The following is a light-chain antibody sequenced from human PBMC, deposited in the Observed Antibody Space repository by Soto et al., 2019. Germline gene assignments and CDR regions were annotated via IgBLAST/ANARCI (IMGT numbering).Light chain of an antibody. V-gene: IGLV2-8*01. Sequence: QSALTQPPSASGSPGQSVAVSCTGTSSDIGNYNFVSWYQQHPGKAPKLMIYEVSKRPSGVPDRFSGSKSGNTASLTVSGLPGEGEGYYYCSSYAGSNTYVFGTGTKVTVL. CDR3: SSYAGSNTYV. CDR1: SSDIGNYNF. CDR2: EVS. J-gene: IGLJ1*01.